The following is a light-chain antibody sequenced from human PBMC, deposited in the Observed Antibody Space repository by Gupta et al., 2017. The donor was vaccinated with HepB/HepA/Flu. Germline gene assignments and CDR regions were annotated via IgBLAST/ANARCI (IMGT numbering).Light chain of an antibody. CDR3: CSYAGSSTPVV. V-gene: IGLV2-23*02. J-gene: IGLJ2*01. CDR2: EVS. CDR1: SSDVGSYNL. Sequence: QSALPQPASASGSPVQSITISCTGTSSDVGSYNLVSWYQQHPGKAPKLMIYEVSKRPSGVSNRFSGSKSGNTASLTISGLQAEDEADYYCCSYAGSSTPVVFGGGTKLTVL.